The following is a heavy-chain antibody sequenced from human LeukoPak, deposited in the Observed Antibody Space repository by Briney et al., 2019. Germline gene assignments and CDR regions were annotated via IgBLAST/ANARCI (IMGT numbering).Heavy chain of an antibody. CDR3: TRVVPAAHYGMDV. CDR1: GFTFGDYA. CDR2: IRSKAYGGTT. Sequence: GGSRRLSCTASGFTFGDYAMSWVRQAPGKGLEWVGFIRSKAYGGTTEYAASVKGRFTISRDDSKSIAYLQMNSLKTEDTAVYYCTRVVPAAHYGMDVWGQGTTVTVSS. V-gene: IGHV3-49*04. J-gene: IGHJ6*02. D-gene: IGHD2-2*01.